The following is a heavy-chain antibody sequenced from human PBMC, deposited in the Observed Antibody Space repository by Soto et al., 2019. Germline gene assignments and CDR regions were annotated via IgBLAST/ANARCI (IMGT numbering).Heavy chain of an antibody. CDR2: ISGSGGST. Sequence: GSLRLSCAASGFTFSSYAMSWVRQAPGKGLEWVSAISGSGGSTYYADSVKGRFTISRDNSKNTLYLQMNSLRAEDTAVYYCAKVQGSGYSYGLGYYYYGMDVWGQGTTVTVSS. J-gene: IGHJ6*02. D-gene: IGHD5-18*01. CDR3: AKVQGSGYSYGLGYYYYGMDV. V-gene: IGHV3-23*01. CDR1: GFTFSSYA.